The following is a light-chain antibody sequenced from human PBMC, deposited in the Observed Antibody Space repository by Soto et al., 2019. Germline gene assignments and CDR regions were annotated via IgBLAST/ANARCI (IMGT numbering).Light chain of an antibody. Sequence: DIQMTQSPSTLSASVGDRVTITCRASQSIGSWLAWHQQEPGKAPKLLIYKASSLESGVPSRFSGSGSGTEFTLSISSLQPDDSATYYCQQYDSYPLTFGGWTKVEIK. V-gene: IGKV1-5*03. CDR3: QQYDSYPLT. CDR1: QSIGSW. CDR2: KAS. J-gene: IGKJ4*01.